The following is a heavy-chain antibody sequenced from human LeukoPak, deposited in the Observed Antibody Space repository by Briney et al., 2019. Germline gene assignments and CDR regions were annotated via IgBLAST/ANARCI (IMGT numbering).Heavy chain of an antibody. CDR3: ATITTYYDILTGYYTNWFDP. CDR1: GYRFTSYW. D-gene: IGHD3-9*01. Sequence: GESLKISCKGSGYRFTSYWIGWVRQMPGKGLEWMGIIYPGDSDTRYSPSFQGQVTISAGKSISTAYLQWSSLKASDTAMYYCATITTYYDILTGYYTNWFDPWGQGTLVTVSS. J-gene: IGHJ5*02. V-gene: IGHV5-51*01. CDR2: IYPGDSDT.